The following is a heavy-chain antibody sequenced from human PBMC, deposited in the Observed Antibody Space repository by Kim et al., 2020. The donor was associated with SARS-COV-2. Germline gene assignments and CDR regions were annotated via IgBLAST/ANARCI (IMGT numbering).Heavy chain of an antibody. J-gene: IGHJ6*03. Sequence: SVKVSCKASGGTFSSYAISWVRQAPGQGLEWMGWIIPIFGTANYAQKFQGRVTITADASTSTAYMELSSLRSEDTAVYYCASSFHDCSSTSCYPLPGDMYGGGRAPAVTFSS. CDR3: ASSFHDCSSTSCYPLPGDMYG. CDR2: IIPIFGTA. D-gene: IGHD2-2*01. CDR1: GGTFSSYA. V-gene: IGHV1-69*13.